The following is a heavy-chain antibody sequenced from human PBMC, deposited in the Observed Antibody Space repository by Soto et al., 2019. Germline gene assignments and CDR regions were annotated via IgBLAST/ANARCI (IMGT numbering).Heavy chain of an antibody. J-gene: IGHJ5*02. CDR1: GYTFTSYG. CDR2: ISAYNGNT. Sequence: ASVKVSCKASGYTFTSYGISWVRQAPGQGLEWMGWISAYNGNTNYAQKLQGRVTMTTDTSTSTAYMELRSLRSDDTAVYYCAASRRDGSGSYSGWFDPWGQGTLVTVSS. V-gene: IGHV1-18*01. CDR3: AASRRDGSGSYSGWFDP. D-gene: IGHD3-10*01.